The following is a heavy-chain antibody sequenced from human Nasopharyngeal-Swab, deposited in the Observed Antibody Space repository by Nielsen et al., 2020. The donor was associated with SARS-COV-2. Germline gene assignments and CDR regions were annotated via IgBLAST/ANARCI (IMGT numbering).Heavy chain of an antibody. V-gene: IGHV3-48*03. D-gene: IGHD3-22*01. CDR2: ISSSGSTI. CDR3: AREGENDSSGYFSDAFDI. Sequence: GGSLRLSCAASGFTFSSYEMNWVRQAPGKGLAGVSYISSSGSTIYYADSVKGRFTISRDNAKNSLYLQMNSLRAEDTAVYYCAREGENDSSGYFSDAFDIWGQGTMVTVSS. J-gene: IGHJ3*02. CDR1: GFTFSSYE.